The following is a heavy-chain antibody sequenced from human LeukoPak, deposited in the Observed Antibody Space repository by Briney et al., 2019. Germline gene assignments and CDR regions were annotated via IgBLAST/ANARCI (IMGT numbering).Heavy chain of an antibody. D-gene: IGHD6-19*01. CDR3: VKITSSSGGDY. V-gene: IGHV3-64D*09. CDR2: ISNNGGST. Sequence: GGSLRLSCSASGFTFSSYAMYWVRQAPGKGLEYVSGISNNGGSTYYADSVKGRFTISRDNSKNTLYLQMSSLRAEDTAVYYCVKITSSSGGDYWGQGTLVTVSS. CDR1: GFTFSSYA. J-gene: IGHJ4*02.